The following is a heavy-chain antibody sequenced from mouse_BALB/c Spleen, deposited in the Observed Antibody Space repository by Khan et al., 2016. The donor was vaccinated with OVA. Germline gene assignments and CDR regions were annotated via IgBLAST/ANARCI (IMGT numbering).Heavy chain of an antibody. CDR1: GYTFTSYV. CDR3: AKNYRYDVYFDY. J-gene: IGHJ2*01. Sequence: VQLQQSGPDLVKPGASVRMSCKASGYTFTSYVMHWLRQKPGQGLEWIGYIYPFNDDTKYNEKFKGKATLTSDKSSRTAYMELSSLTSEDSAVYSCAKNYRYDVYFDYWGQGTTLTVSS. D-gene: IGHD2-14*01. CDR2: IYPFNDDT. V-gene: IGHV1S136*01.